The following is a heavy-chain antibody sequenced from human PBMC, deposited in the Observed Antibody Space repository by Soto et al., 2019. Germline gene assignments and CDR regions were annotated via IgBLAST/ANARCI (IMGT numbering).Heavy chain of an antibody. D-gene: IGHD2-2*01. CDR2: MNPNSGNT. J-gene: IGHJ3*02. CDR3: ARFISRSIHSIQLLLRSRHDAFDI. Sequence: GASVKVSCKASGYTFTRYDINWVRQATGQGLEWMGWMNPNSGNTGYAQKFQGRVTMTRNTSISTAYMELSSLRSEDTAVYYCARFISRSIHSIQLLLRSRHDAFDIWGQGTMVTVSS. V-gene: IGHV1-8*01. CDR1: GYTFTRYD.